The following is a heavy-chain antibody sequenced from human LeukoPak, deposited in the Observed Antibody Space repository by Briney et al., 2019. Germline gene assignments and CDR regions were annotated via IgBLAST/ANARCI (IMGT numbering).Heavy chain of an antibody. CDR1: GFTFTNYS. Sequence: GGSVRVSCAASGFTFTNYSMYWVRRAPGQGLEYVSGITSNGDNTDYGNSVKGRFTISRDNSKNTLYLQMANLRFEDMAVYYCGRDGTVYGVGTFDPWGQGTLVIVSS. V-gene: IGHV3-64*01. CDR2: ITSNGDNT. D-gene: IGHD3-3*01. CDR3: GRDGTVYGVGTFDP. J-gene: IGHJ5*02.